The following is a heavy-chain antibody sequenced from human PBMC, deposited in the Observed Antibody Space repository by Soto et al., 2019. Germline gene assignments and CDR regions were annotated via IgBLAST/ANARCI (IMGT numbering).Heavy chain of an antibody. CDR1: GGSCSGYY. CDR2: INHSGST. CDR3: ARSNRRLPFDI. Sequence: SETLSLTCAVYGGSCSGYYWSWIRQPPGKGLEWIGEINHSGSTNYNPSLKSRVTISVDTSKNQFSLKLSSVTAADTAVYYCARSNRRLPFDIWGQGTMVTVSS. J-gene: IGHJ3*02. V-gene: IGHV4-34*01.